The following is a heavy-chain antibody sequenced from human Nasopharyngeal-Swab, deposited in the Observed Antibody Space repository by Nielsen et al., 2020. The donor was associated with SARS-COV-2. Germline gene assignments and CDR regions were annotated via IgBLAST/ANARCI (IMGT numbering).Heavy chain of an antibody. J-gene: IGHJ4*02. D-gene: IGHD2-2*01. V-gene: IGHV1-18*01. CDR2: ISAYNGNT. CDR3: AREQAAMYYFDY. Sequence: ASVKVSCKASGYTFTSYGISWVRQAPGQRLEWMGWISAYNGNTNYAQKLQGRVTMTTDTSTSTAYMELRSLRSDDTAVYYCAREQAAMYYFDYWGQGTLVTVSS. CDR1: GYTFTSYG.